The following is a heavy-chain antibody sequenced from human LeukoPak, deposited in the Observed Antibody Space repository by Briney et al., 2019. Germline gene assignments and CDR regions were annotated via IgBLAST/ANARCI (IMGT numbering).Heavy chain of an antibody. D-gene: IGHD3-3*01. CDR3: ARVGYITIFGVVIPNWFDP. Sequence: SETLSLTCTVSGYSISSGYYWGWIRQPPGKGLEWIGSNYHSGSTYYNPSLKSRVTISVDTSKNQFSLKLSSVTAADTAVYYCARVGYITIFGVVIPNWFDPWGQGTLVTVSS. J-gene: IGHJ5*02. CDR1: GYSISSGYY. V-gene: IGHV4-38-2*02. CDR2: NYHSGST.